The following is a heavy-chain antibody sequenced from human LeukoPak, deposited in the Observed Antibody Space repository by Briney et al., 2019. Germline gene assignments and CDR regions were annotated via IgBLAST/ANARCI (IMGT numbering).Heavy chain of an antibody. CDR1: GFTFSSYG. J-gene: IGHJ4*02. CDR3: AKDWDDFWSGGHGY. V-gene: IGHV3-33*06. Sequence: GGSLRLSCAASGFTFSSYGMHWVRQAPGKGLEWVAVIWYDGSNKYYADSVKGRFTISRDNSKNTLYLQMNSLRAEDTAVYYCAKDWDDFWSGGHGYWGQGTLVTVSS. CDR2: IWYDGSNK. D-gene: IGHD3-3*01.